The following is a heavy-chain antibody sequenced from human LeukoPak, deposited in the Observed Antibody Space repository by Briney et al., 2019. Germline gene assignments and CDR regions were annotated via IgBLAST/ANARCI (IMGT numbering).Heavy chain of an antibody. J-gene: IGHJ4*02. V-gene: IGHV3-23*01. Sequence: PGGSLRLSCAASGFTFSRYAMSWVRQAPGKGLEWVSSVSTDGDTYYTDSVKGRFTISRDVSRNTLFLQMISLRAEDTALYYCARSRSGSVARTSDYWGQGTLVIVSS. CDR3: ARSRSGSVARTSDY. D-gene: IGHD6-19*01. CDR2: VSTDGDT. CDR1: GFTFSRYA.